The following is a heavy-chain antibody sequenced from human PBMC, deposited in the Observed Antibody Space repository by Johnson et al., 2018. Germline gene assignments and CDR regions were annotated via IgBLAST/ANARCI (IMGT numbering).Heavy chain of an antibody. D-gene: IGHD4-17*01. V-gene: IGHV1-69*01. CDR2: IIPLLVTT. Sequence: QVQLVQSGAEVKTPGSSVKISCKASRDTFVDYAITWVRQAPGQGLEWMGGIIPLLVTTNYAQKFQGRITITAEESTSTVYRELSSLRSEDSAVYYCARGYGEYEFGYYGMDVWGQGTTVTVSS. CDR1: RDTFVDYA. J-gene: IGHJ6*02. CDR3: ARGYGEYEFGYYGMDV.